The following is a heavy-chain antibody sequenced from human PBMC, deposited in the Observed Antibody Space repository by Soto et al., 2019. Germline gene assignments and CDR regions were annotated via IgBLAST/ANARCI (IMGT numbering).Heavy chain of an antibody. V-gene: IGHV4-38-2*01. CDR3: ARKRSGSPRDGFDI. J-gene: IGHJ3*02. D-gene: IGHD3-3*01. CDR2: TWHSANT. CDR1: GYSIIRGEY. Sequence: SPTLPLTGAVSGYSIIRGEYWDRIRQPPGIGGEWIVSTWHSANTYYKTCRRSRVIISVNTSKNQLSLKVSSVTAADTAVDYWARKRSGSPRDGFDIWGQGTVVT.